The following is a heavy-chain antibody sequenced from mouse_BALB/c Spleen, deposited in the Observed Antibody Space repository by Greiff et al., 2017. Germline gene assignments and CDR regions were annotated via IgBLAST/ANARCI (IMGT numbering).Heavy chain of an antibody. V-gene: IGHV1-67*01. CDR3: ARWREYGKDAMDY. D-gene: IGHD2-10*02. CDR2: ISTYYGNT. CDR1: GYTFTDYA. J-gene: IGHJ4*01. Sequence: GQLVESGPELVRPGVSVKISCKGSGYTFTDYAMHWVKQSHAKSLEWIGVISTYYGNTNYNQKFKGKATMTVDKSSSTAYMELARLTSEDSAIYYCARWREYGKDAMDYWGQGTSVTVSS.